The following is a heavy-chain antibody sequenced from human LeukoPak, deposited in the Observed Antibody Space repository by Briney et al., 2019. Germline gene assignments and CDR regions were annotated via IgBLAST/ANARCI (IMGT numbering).Heavy chain of an antibody. CDR3: ARAQTVLRYFDWLFRPDAFDI. J-gene: IGHJ3*02. D-gene: IGHD3-9*01. Sequence: SETLSLTCAVYGGSFSGYYWSWIRQPPGKGLEWIGESNHSGSTNYNPSLKSRVTISVDTSKNQFSLKLSSVTAADTAVYYCARAQTVLRYFDWLFRPDAFDIWGQGTMVTVSS. V-gene: IGHV4-34*01. CDR1: GGSFSGYY. CDR2: SNHSGST.